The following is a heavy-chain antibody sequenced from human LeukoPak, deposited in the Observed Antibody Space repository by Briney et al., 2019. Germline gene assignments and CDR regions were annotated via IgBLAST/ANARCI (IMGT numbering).Heavy chain of an antibody. D-gene: IGHD3-3*01. CDR3: TTDFGLPFLEWLLLDGPSPGAAAPHRDY. CDR1: GLTFGNAW. Sequence: GGSLRLSCAALGLTFGNAWMSCVREAPGEGVEWGGRIKSKTDGGTTDYAAPVKGRFTVSRDDSKNTLYLQMNSLKTEAPALYYCTTDFGLPFLEWLLLDGPSPGAAAPHRDYWGQGTLVSVSS. J-gene: IGHJ4*02. CDR2: IKSKTDGGTT. V-gene: IGHV3-15*01.